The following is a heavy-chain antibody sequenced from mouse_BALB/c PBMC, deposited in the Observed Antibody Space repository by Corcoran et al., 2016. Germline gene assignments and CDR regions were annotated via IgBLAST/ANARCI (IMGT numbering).Heavy chain of an antibody. CDR2: IDPANGNT. CDR3: ARYYYGSSYAMDY. CDR1: GFNIKETY. J-gene: IGHJ4*01. Sequence: EVQLQQSGAELVKPGASVKLSCTASGFNIKETYMHWVKQRPEQGLEWIGRIDPANGNTKYDPKFQGKATITADTSSNTAYLQLSSLTSEDTAVYYCARYYYGSSYAMDYWGQGTSVTVSS. V-gene: IGHV14-3*02. D-gene: IGHD1-1*01.